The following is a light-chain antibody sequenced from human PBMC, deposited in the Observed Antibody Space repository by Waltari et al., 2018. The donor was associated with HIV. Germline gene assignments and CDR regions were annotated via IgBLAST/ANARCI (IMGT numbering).Light chain of an antibody. CDR1: SSDVGGYNY. CDR3: CSYAGSYTFVV. CDR2: DVS. Sequence: QSALTQPRSVSGSPGPSVHISCTGTSSDVGGYNYVSWYQQHPGKAPKLMIYDVSKRPSGVPDRFSGSKSGNTASLTISGLQAEDEADYYCCSYAGSYTFVVFGGGTKLTVL. V-gene: IGLV2-11*01. J-gene: IGLJ2*01.